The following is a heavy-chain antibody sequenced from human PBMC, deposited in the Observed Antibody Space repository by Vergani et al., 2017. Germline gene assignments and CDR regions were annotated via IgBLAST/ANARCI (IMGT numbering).Heavy chain of an antibody. CDR3: AREPNSLRHWFAP. CDR2: IYYSGST. J-gene: IGHJ5*02. CDR1: NDSVSNTFLY. V-gene: IGHV4-39*07. D-gene: IGHD5-24*01. Sequence: QVQLQESGPGLVKPSETLSLTCTVSNDSVSNTFLYWGRVRQTPGKGLEWIGSIYYSGSTYYNPSLESRVTMSVDTSKSQFSLSLKSVTAADTAIYYCAREPNSLRHWFAPWGQGTRVTVS.